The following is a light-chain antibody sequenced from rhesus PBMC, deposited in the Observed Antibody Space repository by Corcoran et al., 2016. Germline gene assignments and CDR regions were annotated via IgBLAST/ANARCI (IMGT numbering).Light chain of an antibody. CDR1: QSISSW. CDR3: QQYSSSPLS. V-gene: IGKV1-22*01. Sequence: DIQMTQSPSSLSASVGDTVTITCRASQSISSWLAWYQPKPGKAPKLLIYKASTLQRGVPSRFSGSGSGTDFTLTISSLQSEDFATYYCQQYSSSPLSFGGGTKVEIK. CDR2: KAS. J-gene: IGKJ4*01.